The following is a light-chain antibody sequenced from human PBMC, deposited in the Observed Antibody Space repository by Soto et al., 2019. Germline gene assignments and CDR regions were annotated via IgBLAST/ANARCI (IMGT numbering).Light chain of an antibody. CDR3: SSHTTRNTRV. CDR1: SSDVGAYDF. V-gene: IGLV2-14*03. Sequence: ALTQPASVSGSPGQSITISCTGTSSDVGAYDFVSWYQQHPDKAPKLMIYEVRGRPSGVSNRFSGSKSFNTATLTISGLQAEDEADYYCSSHTTRNTRVFGTGTKVTVL. J-gene: IGLJ1*01. CDR2: EVR.